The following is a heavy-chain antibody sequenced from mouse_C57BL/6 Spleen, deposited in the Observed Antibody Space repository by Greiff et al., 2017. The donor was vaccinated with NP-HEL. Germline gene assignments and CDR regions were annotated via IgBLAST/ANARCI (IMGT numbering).Heavy chain of an antibody. Sequence: EVQLQQSGPELVKPGASVKISCKASGYTFTDYYMNWVKQSHGKSLEWIGDINPNNGGTSYNQKFKGKATLTVDKSSSTAYMELRSLTSEDSAVYYGARSLFYAMDYWGQGNSVTVSS. CDR3: ARSLFYAMDY. CDR2: INPNNGGT. D-gene: IGHD6-1*01. CDR1: GYTFTDYY. J-gene: IGHJ4*01. V-gene: IGHV1-26*01.